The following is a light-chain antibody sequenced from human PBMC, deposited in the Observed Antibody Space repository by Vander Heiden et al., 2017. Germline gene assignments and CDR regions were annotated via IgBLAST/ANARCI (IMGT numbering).Light chain of an antibody. CDR1: QSVSDY. J-gene: IGKJ2*01. CDR2: LAS. CDR3: QQNYNAPGT. Sequence: DIQMTQSPSSLAASVGDRVTISCRASQSVSDYLNWYQQKPGKAPRLMIYLASNVQSGVPSRFSGSGSGTDFTITISSLQPEDFATYFCQQNYNAPGTFGQGTKVDI. V-gene: IGKV1-39*01.